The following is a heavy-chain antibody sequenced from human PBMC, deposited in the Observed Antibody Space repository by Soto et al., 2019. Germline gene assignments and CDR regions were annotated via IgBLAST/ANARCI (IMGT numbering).Heavy chain of an antibody. CDR2: IYSGGST. V-gene: IGHV3-53*04. CDR3: ARGQPHCSGGSCYAGIDYYYMDV. Sequence: GGSLRLSCAASGFTVSSNYMSWVRQAPGKGLEWVSVIYSGGSTYYADSVKGRFTISRHNSKNTLYLQMNSLRAEDTAVYYCARGQPHCSGGSCYAGIDYYYMDVWGKGTTVTVSS. J-gene: IGHJ6*03. CDR1: GFTVSSNY. D-gene: IGHD2-15*01.